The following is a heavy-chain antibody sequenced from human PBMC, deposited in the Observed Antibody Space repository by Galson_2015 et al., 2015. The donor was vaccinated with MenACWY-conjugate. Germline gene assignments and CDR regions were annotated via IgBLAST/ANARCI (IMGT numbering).Heavy chain of an antibody. CDR2: IDPTSGGA. Sequence: SVKVSCKASGYPFTAYFIHWVRQAPGQGLQWMGWIDPTSGGANYAQNFQVRVTMTRDPSISTAYMDLSSLRSDDTAVYYCTRDRHPPSAPFDYWGQGTLVTVSS. CDR3: TRDRHPPSAPFDY. J-gene: IGHJ4*02. CDR1: GYPFTAYF. V-gene: IGHV1-2*02. D-gene: IGHD2-2*01.